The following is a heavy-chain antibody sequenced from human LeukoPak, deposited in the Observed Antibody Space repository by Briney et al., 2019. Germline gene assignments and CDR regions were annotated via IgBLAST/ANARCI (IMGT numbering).Heavy chain of an antibody. J-gene: IGHJ4*02. D-gene: IGHD3-22*01. Sequence: GESLKISCKGSGYTFGNYWIAWVRQMPGKGLEWMGIIFPGDSDATYSPSFQGQVTISTDKSIDTAYLQWTGLRASDTAMYYYARIHYYNSIGHSDYWGQGTQVTVSS. CDR1: GYTFGNYW. CDR3: ARIHYYNSIGHSDY. V-gene: IGHV5-51*01. CDR2: IFPGDSDA.